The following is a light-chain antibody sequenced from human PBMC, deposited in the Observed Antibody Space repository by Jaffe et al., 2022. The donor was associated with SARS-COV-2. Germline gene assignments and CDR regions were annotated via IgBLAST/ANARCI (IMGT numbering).Light chain of an antibody. CDR1: QSVRSSS. CDR3: LQYGSSPYT. J-gene: IGKJ2*01. V-gene: IGKV3-20*01. Sequence: EIVLTQSPGTLSLSPGDGATLSCWASQSVRSSSLAWYQQRPGQAPRLLIFGASTRSTGIPDRFSGRGSGTDFTLTISRLEPEDFAVYYCLQYGSSPYTFGQGTKLEI. CDR2: GAS.